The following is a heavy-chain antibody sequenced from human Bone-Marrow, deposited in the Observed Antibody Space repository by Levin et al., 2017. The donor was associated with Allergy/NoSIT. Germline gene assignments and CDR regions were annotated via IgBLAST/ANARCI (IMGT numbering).Heavy chain of an antibody. CDR3: ARSLVGATFDF. CDR2: INPDSGGI. V-gene: IGHV1-2*02. D-gene: IGHD1-26*01. J-gene: IGHJ4*01. CDR1: GYSFTDFY. Sequence: ASVKVSCKSSGYSFTDFYIHWVRQAPGLGLEWMGLINPDSGGIKYSPKFEGRVTMTRDTSIRTTYMELTRLRSDDTAVYYCARSLVGATFDFWGQGTLVTVSS.